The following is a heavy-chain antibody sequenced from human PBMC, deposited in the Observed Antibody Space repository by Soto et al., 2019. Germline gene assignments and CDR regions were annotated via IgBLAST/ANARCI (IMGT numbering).Heavy chain of an antibody. CDR2: IYYSGST. CDR3: ARDPPTYYDFWSGPPGDYYMDV. CDR1: GGSISSYY. V-gene: IGHV4-59*01. J-gene: IGHJ6*03. D-gene: IGHD3-3*01. Sequence: SETLSLTCTVSGGSISSYYWSWIRQPPGKGLEWIGYIYYSGSTNYNPSLKSRVTISVDTSKNQFSLKLSSVTAADTAVYYCARDPPTYYDFWSGPPGDYYMDVWGKGTTVTVSS.